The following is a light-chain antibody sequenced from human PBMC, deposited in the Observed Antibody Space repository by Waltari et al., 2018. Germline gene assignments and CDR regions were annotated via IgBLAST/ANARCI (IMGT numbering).Light chain of an antibody. J-gene: IGLJ1*01. Sequence: SSEMTQEPAVSVALGQTVMITFQGGGLRTFYANWYQQKPGQAPLLVIYDENNRPPGIPDRFSGSRSGNTASLTISGAQAEDEADYYCNTRDISGDHLVFGSGTKVTVL. CDR3: NTRDISGDHLV. CDR1: GLRTFY. V-gene: IGLV3-19*01. CDR2: DEN.